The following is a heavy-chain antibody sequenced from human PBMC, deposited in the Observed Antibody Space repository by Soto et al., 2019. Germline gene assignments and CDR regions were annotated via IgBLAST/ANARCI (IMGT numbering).Heavy chain of an antibody. CDR2: INHSGST. CDR3: ARGPRTNYYGSGSYPMDV. CDR1: GGSFSGYY. J-gene: IGHJ6*02. Sequence: PSETLSLTCAVYGGSFSGYYWSWVRQPPGKGLEWIGEINHSGSTNYNPSLKSRVTISVDTSKNQFSLKLSSVTAADTAVYYCARGPRTNYYGSGSYPMDVWGQGTTVTVSS. V-gene: IGHV4-34*01. D-gene: IGHD3-10*01.